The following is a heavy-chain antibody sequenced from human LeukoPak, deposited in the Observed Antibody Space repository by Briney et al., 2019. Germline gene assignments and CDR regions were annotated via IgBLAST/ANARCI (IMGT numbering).Heavy chain of an antibody. CDR1: GFTFSSYG. V-gene: IGHV3-30*18. Sequence: GGSLRLSCAASGFTFSSYGMHWVRQAPGKGLEWAAVISYDGSNKYYADSVKGRFTISRDNSKNTLYLQMNSLRAEDTAVYYCAKDGAAATTADYWGQGTLVTVSS. D-gene: IGHD6-13*01. J-gene: IGHJ4*02. CDR2: ISYDGSNK. CDR3: AKDGAAATTADY.